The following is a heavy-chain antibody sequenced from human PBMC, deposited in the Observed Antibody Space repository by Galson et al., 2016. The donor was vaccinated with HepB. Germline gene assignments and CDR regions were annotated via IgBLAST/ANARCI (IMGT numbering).Heavy chain of an antibody. Sequence: ETLSLTCSVSGDSISNINYYWAWIRQPPGKGLEWIGSGFHSGSSFYNPSLRSRVSISVDTSKHHFSLKVTSMTAEDTALYYCARLGSVVVVPAFDSWGQGTLVTVSA. V-gene: IGHV4-39*02. CDR3: ARLGSVVVVPAFDS. J-gene: IGHJ4*02. CDR2: GFHSGSS. CDR1: GDSISNINYY. D-gene: IGHD2-2*01.